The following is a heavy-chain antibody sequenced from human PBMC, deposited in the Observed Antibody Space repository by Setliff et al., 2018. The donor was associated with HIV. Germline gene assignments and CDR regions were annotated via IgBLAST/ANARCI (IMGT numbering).Heavy chain of an antibody. V-gene: IGHV4-39*07. Sequence: SETLSLTCTVSGVPTSASTYYWGWIRQPPGKGLQWIGRIYSSGDTNYNPSLKGRVTMSVDTSKNQVSLNLRSVTAADTAVYYCARTKAPLRFFDSWGQGTLVTVSS. D-gene: IGHD3-16*01. CDR2: IYSSGDT. CDR1: GVPTSASTYY. CDR3: ARTKAPLRFFDS. J-gene: IGHJ4*02.